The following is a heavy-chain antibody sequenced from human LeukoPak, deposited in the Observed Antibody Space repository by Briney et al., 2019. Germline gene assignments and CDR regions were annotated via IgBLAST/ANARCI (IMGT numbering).Heavy chain of an antibody. V-gene: IGHV3-9*01. D-gene: IGHD2-15*01. CDR2: FSWNSGSI. J-gene: IGHJ1*01. CDR3: AKASTRRIAEYFQH. Sequence: SLRLSCEAPGLTFDDFALHWARQAPGKGLEWVSGFSWNSGSIGYADSVKGRFTISRDNAKNSLYLQMNSLRAEDTALYYCAKASTRRIAEYFQHWGQGTLVTVSS. CDR1: GLTFDDFA.